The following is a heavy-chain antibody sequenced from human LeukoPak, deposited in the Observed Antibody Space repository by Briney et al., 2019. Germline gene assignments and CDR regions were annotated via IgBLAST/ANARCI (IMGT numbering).Heavy chain of an antibody. V-gene: IGHV7-4-1*02. CDR1: GYTFTSYA. CDR3: AIDSLATPGGSAFWA. J-gene: IGHJ5*02. Sequence: GASVKVSCKASGYTFTSYAMNWVRQAPGQGLEWMGWINTNTGHPTYVQGFTGHFVFSLDTSVSTAYLQISSLKAEDTAVYYCAIDSLATPGGSAFWAWGQGTLVTVSS. CDR2: INTNTGHP. D-gene: IGHD6-13*01.